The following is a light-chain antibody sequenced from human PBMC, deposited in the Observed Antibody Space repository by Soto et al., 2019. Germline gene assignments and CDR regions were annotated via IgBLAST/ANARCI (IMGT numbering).Light chain of an antibody. Sequence: EIVLTQSPATLSLSPGERATLSCRASQSVSSSYLAWYQQKPGQAPSLLIYGSYGRATGIPDMFSGSGSGTDFTLPISRLEPEDFAVYSCQQYGSSPRTLGQGTRLEI. J-gene: IGKJ5*01. CDR1: QSVSSSY. CDR2: GSY. CDR3: QQYGSSPRT. V-gene: IGKV3-20*01.